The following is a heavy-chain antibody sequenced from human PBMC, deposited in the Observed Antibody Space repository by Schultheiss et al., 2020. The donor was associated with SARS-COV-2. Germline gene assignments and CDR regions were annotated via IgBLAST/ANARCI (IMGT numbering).Heavy chain of an antibody. CDR3: ARLRAYCSGGSCYAFDI. CDR2: INPNSGGT. Sequence: ASVKVSCKASGYTFTSYGISWVRQAPGQGLEWMGRINPNSGGTNYAQKFQGRVTMTRDTSISTAYMELSRLRSDDTAVYYCARLRAYCSGGSCYAFDIWGQGTMVTVSS. CDR1: GYTFTSYG. V-gene: IGHV1-2*06. J-gene: IGHJ3*02. D-gene: IGHD2-15*01.